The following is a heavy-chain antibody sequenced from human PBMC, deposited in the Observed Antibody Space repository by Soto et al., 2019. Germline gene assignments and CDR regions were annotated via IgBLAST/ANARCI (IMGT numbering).Heavy chain of an antibody. J-gene: IGHJ3*02. CDR2: IYHSGST. CDR3: ARRSDNTAMVTTPGAAFDI. V-gene: IGHV4-4*02. D-gene: IGHD5-18*01. CDR1: GGPISSSNW. Sequence: QVQLQESGPGLVKPSGTLSLTSAVFGGPISSSNWWGWVRQPPGKGREWFGEIYHSGSTNSNPSLKSRVTISVDKSKNQFSLKLSSVTAADTAVYYCARRSDNTAMVTTPGAAFDIWGQGTMVTVSS.